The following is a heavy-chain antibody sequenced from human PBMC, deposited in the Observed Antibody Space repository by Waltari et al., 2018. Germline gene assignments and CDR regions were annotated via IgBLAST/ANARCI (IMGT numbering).Heavy chain of an antibody. J-gene: IGHJ4*02. V-gene: IGHV4-59*11. Sequence: QVQLQQWGAGLLKPSETLSLTCTVSGGSISSHYWSWIRQPPGKGLEWIGYIYYSGSTNYNPSLKSRVTISVDTSKNQFSLKLSSVTAADTAVYYCARENSNGDYIDYWGQGTLVTVSS. D-gene: IGHD4-17*01. CDR2: IYYSGST. CDR1: GGSISSHY. CDR3: ARENSNGDYIDY.